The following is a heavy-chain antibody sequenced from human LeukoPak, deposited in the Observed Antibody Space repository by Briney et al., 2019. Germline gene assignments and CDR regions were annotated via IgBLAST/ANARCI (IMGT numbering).Heavy chain of an antibody. CDR3: ARDPQGIAAPGTYLVSYGMDV. CDR2: INLSSGGT. D-gene: IGHD6-13*01. CDR1: GYTFTGYY. J-gene: IGHJ6*02. Sequence: ASVKVSCKASGYTFTGYYIHWVRPAPGQGLEWMGWINLSSGGTNYAQKFQGRVAMTRDTSITTAYMELRRLISDDTAVYYCARDPQGIAAPGTYLVSYGMDVWGQGTTVTVSS. V-gene: IGHV1-2*02.